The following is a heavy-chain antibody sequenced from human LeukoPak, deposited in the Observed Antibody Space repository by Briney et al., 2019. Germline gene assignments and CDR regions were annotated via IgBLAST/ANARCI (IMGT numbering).Heavy chain of an antibody. Sequence: GGSLRLSCAASGFTFSSYWMHWVRQAPGKGLVWVSRINSDGSSTSYADSVKGRFTISRDNSKNTLYLQMNSLRAEDTAVYYCAKDPYSGSYPGYFDYWGQGTLVTVSS. CDR2: INSDGSST. D-gene: IGHD1-26*01. J-gene: IGHJ4*02. CDR1: GFTFSSYW. V-gene: IGHV3-74*01. CDR3: AKDPYSGSYPGYFDY.